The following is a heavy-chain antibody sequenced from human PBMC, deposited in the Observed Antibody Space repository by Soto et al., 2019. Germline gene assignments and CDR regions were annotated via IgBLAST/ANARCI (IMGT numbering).Heavy chain of an antibody. Sequence: QVQLQESGPGLVKPSETLSLSCTVSGGSISSYYWSWFRQSPGKRMEWIGYVHHSWASSYNPSLQRRVAISLDPSKSPFSLKVTSVTATDTAVYYCARQGFGPLHGLVDVWGQGNTVTVSS. D-gene: IGHD3-10*01. J-gene: IGHJ6*02. V-gene: IGHV4-59*08. CDR3: ARQGFGPLHGLVDV. CDR2: VHHSWAS. CDR1: GGSISSYY.